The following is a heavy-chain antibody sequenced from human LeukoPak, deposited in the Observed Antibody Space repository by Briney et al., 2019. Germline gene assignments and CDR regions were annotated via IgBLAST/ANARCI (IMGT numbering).Heavy chain of an antibody. CDR2: IYSGGST. Sequence: GGSLRLSCAASGFTVCSNCMSWVRQAPGKGLEWVSVIYSGGSTYYADSVKGRFTISRDNSKNTLYLQMNSLRAEDTAVYYCARVSTMVQDDWGQGTLVTVSS. CDR1: GFTVCSNC. J-gene: IGHJ4*02. V-gene: IGHV3-53*01. D-gene: IGHD3-10*01. CDR3: ARVSTMVQDD.